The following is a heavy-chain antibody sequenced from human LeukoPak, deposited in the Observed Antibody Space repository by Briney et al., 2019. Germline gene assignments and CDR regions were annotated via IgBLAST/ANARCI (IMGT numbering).Heavy chain of an antibody. V-gene: IGHV3-23*01. J-gene: IGHJ3*02. CDR1: GFIFNRYA. Sequence: GGTLRLPCAASGFIFNRYAMSWVRQAPGEGLEWVSSMTGYGYTFYSASVRGQFTISRDNAKNTLYLQMTSLTDEDTAIDCCAKGTLDRRFALGIGGKGTRV. CDR2: MTGYGYT. CDR3: AKGTLDRRFALGI. D-gene: IGHD3-3*01.